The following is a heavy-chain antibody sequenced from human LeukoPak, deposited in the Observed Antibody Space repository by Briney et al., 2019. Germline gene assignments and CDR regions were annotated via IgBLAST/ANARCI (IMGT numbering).Heavy chain of an antibody. CDR3: ARGYSSSSGSVWFDP. D-gene: IGHD6-6*01. Sequence: GGSLRLSCAASGFTFSSYSMNWVRQTPGKGLEWVSSISSSSSYIYYADSVKGRFTISRDNAKNSLYLQMNSLRAEDTAVYYCARGYSSSSGSVWFDPWGQGTLVTVSS. CDR1: GFTFSSYS. J-gene: IGHJ5*02. V-gene: IGHV3-21*01. CDR2: ISSSSSYI.